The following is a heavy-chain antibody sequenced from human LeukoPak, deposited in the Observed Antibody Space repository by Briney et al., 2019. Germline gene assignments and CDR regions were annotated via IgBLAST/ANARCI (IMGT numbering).Heavy chain of an antibody. J-gene: IGHJ5*02. D-gene: IGHD3-10*01. Sequence: GRSLRLSCAASGFTFSSYAMHWVRQAPGKGLEWVSVIYSGGSTYYADSVKGRFTISRDNSKNTLYLQMNSLRAEDTAVYYCARDRGGDWFDPWGQGTLVTVSS. CDR1: GFTFSSYA. V-gene: IGHV3-66*01. CDR2: IYSGGST. CDR3: ARDRGGDWFDP.